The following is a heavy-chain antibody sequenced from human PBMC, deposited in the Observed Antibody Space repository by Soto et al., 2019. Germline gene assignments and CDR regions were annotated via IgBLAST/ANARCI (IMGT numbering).Heavy chain of an antibody. CDR3: AIDLLDASGT. D-gene: IGHD3-10*01. CDR2: ISGSGTTI. Sequence: PGGSLRLSCAVSGITFSSYAMTWLRQAPGKGLEWVSVISGSGTTIYYAESVKGRFTISRDSSRNTVFLQMNSLRVEDTAVYYCAIDLLDASGTWGQGTLVTVSS. J-gene: IGHJ4*02. V-gene: IGHV3-23*01. CDR1: GITFSSYA.